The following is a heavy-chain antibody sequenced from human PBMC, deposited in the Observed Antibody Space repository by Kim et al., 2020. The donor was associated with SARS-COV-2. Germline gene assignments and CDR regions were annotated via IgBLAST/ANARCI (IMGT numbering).Heavy chain of an antibody. CDR3: ARHPRGLRSAMDV. Sequence: SETLSLTCTVSGGSISRSIYYWGWIRQTPEKGLEWIGTINHSGSPYYNSFFKSRVTISVDSSTNKFFLKMTSVTAADTALYFCARHPRGLRSAMDVWGQGNPVTVSS. CDR2: INHSGSP. J-gene: IGHJ6*02. V-gene: IGHV4-39*01. CDR1: GGSISRSIYY. D-gene: IGHD4-17*01.